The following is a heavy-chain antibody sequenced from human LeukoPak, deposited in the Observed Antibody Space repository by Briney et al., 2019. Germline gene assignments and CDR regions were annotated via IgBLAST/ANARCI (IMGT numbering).Heavy chain of an antibody. V-gene: IGHV1-2*02. CDR2: INPNSGGT. CDR1: GYTFTGYH. J-gene: IGHJ3*02. D-gene: IGHD3-10*01. Sequence: ASVKVSCKASGYTFTGYHMHWVRQAPGQGLEWMGWINPNSGGTNYAQKFQGRVTMTRDTSITTAYMGLSRLRSDDTAVYYCARDRGDWDAFDIWGQGTMVTVSS. CDR3: ARDRGDWDAFDI.